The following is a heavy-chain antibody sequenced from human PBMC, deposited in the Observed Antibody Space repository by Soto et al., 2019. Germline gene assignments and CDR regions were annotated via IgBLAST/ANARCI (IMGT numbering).Heavy chain of an antibody. CDR1: GFTFSSYA. CDR3: AKMTTRRFDY. D-gene: IGHD4-17*01. V-gene: IGHV3-23*01. J-gene: IGHJ4*02. Sequence: GGSLRLSCAASGFTFSSYAMSWVRQAPGKGLEWVSGISGSGLSTNYADSVKGRFTISRDNSKNTLYLQMNSLRAEDTAVYYCAKMTTRRFDYWGQGTLVTVS. CDR2: ISGSGLST.